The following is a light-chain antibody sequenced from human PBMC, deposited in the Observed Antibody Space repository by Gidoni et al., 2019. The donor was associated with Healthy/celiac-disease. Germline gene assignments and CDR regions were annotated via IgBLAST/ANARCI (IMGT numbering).Light chain of an antibody. CDR3: QQYNNWPPLT. CDR2: GAS. Sequence: EIVMTQSPATMSVSPGERATLSCRASQSVSSNLAWYQQKPGQAPRLLIYGASTRATGIPARVSGRGSGTEFTLTISSLQSEDFAVYYCQQYNNWPPLTFGGGTKVESK. V-gene: IGKV3-15*01. J-gene: IGKJ4*01. CDR1: QSVSSN.